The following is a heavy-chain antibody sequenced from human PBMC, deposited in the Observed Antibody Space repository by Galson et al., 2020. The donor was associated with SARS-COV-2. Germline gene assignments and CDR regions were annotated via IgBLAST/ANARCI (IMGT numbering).Heavy chain of an antibody. CDR1: GGTFSSYA. CDR2: IIPIFGTA. D-gene: IGHD3-3*01. Sequence: SVKVSCKASGGTFSSYAISWVRQAPGQGLEWMGRIIPIFGTANYAQKFQGRVTITADKSTSTAYMELSSLRSEDTAVYYCARSCTLGWFFVCGYYGMGVWGQGTTVTVSS. V-gene: IGHV1-69*06. J-gene: IGHJ6*02. CDR3: ARSCTLGWFFVCGYYGMGV.